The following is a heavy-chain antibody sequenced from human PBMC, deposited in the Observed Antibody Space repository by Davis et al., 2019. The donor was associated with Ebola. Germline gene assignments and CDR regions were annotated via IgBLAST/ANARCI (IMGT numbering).Heavy chain of an antibody. CDR3: ATSTTVKGRVYYYYGIDV. D-gene: IGHD4-11*01. J-gene: IGHJ6*02. Sequence: AASVKVSCKASGGTFDAYGISWVRQAPGQGLEWMGGIIPIFGTSNYAQKFQGRVTITAAASTRTAYMELSSLRSEDTAVYYCATSTTVKGRVYYYYGIDVWGQGTTVTVSS. CDR1: GGTFDAYG. CDR2: IIPIFGTS. V-gene: IGHV1-69*13.